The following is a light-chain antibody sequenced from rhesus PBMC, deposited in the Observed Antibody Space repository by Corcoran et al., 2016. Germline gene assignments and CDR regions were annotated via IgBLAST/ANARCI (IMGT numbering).Light chain of an antibody. Sequence: DIQMTQSPSSLSASIGDTVTITCRASQSVSTWLDWYQQKPGKAPKLLTYKTSNLKSGVPSRFSGSGSGTDFTRTISSLQPEDFATDYCLQYYSSPFSFGPGTKLDIK. CDR2: KTS. J-gene: IGKJ3*01. CDR1: QSVSTW. V-gene: IGKV1-22*01. CDR3: LQYYSSPFS.